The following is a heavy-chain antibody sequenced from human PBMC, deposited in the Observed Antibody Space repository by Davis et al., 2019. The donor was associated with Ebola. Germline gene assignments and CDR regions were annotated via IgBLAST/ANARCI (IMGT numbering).Heavy chain of an antibody. J-gene: IGHJ5*02. Sequence: SETLSLTCTVSGYSISSGYYWGWIRQPPGKGLEWIGYIYYSGSTYYNPSLKSRVTISVDTSKNQFSLKLSSVTAADTAVYYCARRRITMIVGWGWFDPWGQGTLVTVSS. V-gene: IGHV4-30-4*08. CDR3: ARRRITMIVGWGWFDP. D-gene: IGHD3-22*01. CDR1: GYSISSGYY. CDR2: IYYSGST.